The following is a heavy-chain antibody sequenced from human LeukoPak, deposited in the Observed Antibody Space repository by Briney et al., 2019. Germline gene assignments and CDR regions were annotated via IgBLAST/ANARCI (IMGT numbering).Heavy chain of an antibody. V-gene: IGHV1-2*02. Sequence: ASVKVSCKASGYTFTGYYMHWVRQAPGQGLEWMGWINPNSGGTNYAQKFQGRVTMTRDTSISTAYMELSRLRSDDTAVYYCARDRFYYDSSGCFDHWGQGTLVTVSS. J-gene: IGHJ4*02. D-gene: IGHD3-22*01. CDR2: INPNSGGT. CDR1: GYTFTGYY. CDR3: ARDRFYYDSSGCFDH.